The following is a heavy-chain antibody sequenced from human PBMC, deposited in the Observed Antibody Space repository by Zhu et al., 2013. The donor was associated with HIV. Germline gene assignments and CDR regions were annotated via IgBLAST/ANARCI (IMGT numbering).Heavy chain of an antibody. CDR3: ARGTVSYYLLRVGRNRYRFGTVPFLPTGRVVDS. J-gene: IGHJ5*01. V-gene: IGHV4-59*01. CDR1: GGSISSYY. CDR2: IYYSGST. D-gene: IGHD3-22*01. Sequence: VQLQESGPGLVKPSETLSLTCTVSGGSISSYYWSWIRQPPGKGLEWIGYIYYSGSTNYNPSLKSRVTISVDTSKNQFSLKLSSVTAADTAVYYCARGTVSYYLLRVGRNRYRFGTVPFLPTGRVVDS.